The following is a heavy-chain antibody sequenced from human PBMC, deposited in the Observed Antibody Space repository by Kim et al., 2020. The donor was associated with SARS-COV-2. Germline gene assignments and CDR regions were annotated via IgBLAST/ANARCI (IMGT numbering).Heavy chain of an antibody. Sequence: NPSLKSRVTISVDTSKNQFSLRLSSVTAADTAVYYCARDPDLSAGEAFDIWGQGTMVTVSS. V-gene: IGHV4-31*02. CDR3: ARDPDLSAGEAFDI. J-gene: IGHJ3*02. D-gene: IGHD1-26*01.